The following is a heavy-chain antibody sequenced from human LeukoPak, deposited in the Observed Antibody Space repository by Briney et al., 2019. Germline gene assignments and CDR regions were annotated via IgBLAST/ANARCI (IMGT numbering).Heavy chain of an antibody. CDR2: ISGSGGST. D-gene: IGHD3-3*01. V-gene: IGHV3-23*01. Sequence: GGSLRLSCAASGFTFSSYAMSWVRQAPGKGLEWVSAISGSGGSTYYADSVKGRFTISRDNSKNTLYLQMSSLRAEDTAVYYCAKDEGRFLELSGAFDIWGQGTMVTVSS. CDR1: GFTFSSYA. CDR3: AKDEGRFLELSGAFDI. J-gene: IGHJ3*02.